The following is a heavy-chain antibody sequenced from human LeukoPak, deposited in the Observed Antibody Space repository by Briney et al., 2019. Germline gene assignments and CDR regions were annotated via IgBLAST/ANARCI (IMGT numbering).Heavy chain of an antibody. J-gene: IGHJ4*02. D-gene: IGHD2-15*01. Sequence: ASVKVSCKASVYTFTDYYMHLVRQAPGQGLEWMCWINLNSGGTNFSQRFHVRVTMTSATSSSTAYMDLSRLISDDTAVYYCARDAGYCTGGSCWYFDHWGQGTLVTVSS. CDR1: VYTFTDYY. V-gene: IGHV1-2*02. CDR3: ARDAGYCTGGSCWYFDH. CDR2: INLNSGGT.